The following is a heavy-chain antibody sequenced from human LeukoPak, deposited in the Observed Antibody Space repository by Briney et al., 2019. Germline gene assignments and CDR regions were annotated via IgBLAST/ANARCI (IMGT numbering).Heavy chain of an antibody. D-gene: IGHD3-22*01. CDR3: AKDQAHHHSSGSLYDP. CDR1: GFTFSSYA. Sequence: GGTLRLSCAASGFTFSSYAMHWVRQAPGKGLEWVAFIRDDASDKYYADSVKGRFTISRDNSENTLYLQMNSLRVEDTAVYYCAKDQAHHHSSGSLYDPWGRGSLVTVSS. CDR2: IRDDASDK. J-gene: IGHJ5*02. V-gene: IGHV3-30*02.